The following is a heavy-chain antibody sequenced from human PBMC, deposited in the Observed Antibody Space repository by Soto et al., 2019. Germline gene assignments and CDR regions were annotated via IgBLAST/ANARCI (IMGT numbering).Heavy chain of an antibody. Sequence: SQTLSLTCTVSRGSNSSGGYYWTWICHPPGTGLEWIGEINHSGSTNYNPSRQSRVTISVDTSKNQFSLKMNSVTAADTAVYYCARDKITGLFDYWGQGTLVT. CDR2: INHSGST. CDR3: ARDKITGLFDY. V-gene: IGHV4-39*07. J-gene: IGHJ4*02. CDR1: RGSNSSGGYY. D-gene: IGHD2-8*02.